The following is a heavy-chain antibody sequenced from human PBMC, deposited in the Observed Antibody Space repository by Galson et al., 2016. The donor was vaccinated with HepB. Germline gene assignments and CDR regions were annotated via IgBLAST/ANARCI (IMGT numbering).Heavy chain of an antibody. Sequence: SVKVSCKASGYTFTSYYMHWVRQAPGQGLEWMGIINPSGGSTSYAQKFQGRVTMTRDTSTSTVYMELSSLRSEDTALYYCARDLYCYSCGWDYYYYNMDVWGKGTPVTVSS. CDR1: GYTFTSYY. CDR3: ARDLYCYSCGWDYYYYNMDV. D-gene: IGHD2-15*01. CDR2: INPSGGST. J-gene: IGHJ6*03. V-gene: IGHV1-46*01.